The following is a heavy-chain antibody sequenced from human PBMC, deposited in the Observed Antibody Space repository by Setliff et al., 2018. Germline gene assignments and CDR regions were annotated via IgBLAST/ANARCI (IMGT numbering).Heavy chain of an antibody. CDR3: ARGGYSYGY. CDR1: GFTFSTYW. J-gene: IGHJ4*02. CDR2: IKQDGGDK. Sequence: GGSLRLSCAASGFTFSTYWMSWVRQAPGKGLEWVANIKQDGGDKYYVDSVKGRFTISRDNAKNSLYLQMNNLRAEDTAVYYCARGGYSYGYWGQGTLVTVSS. V-gene: IGHV3-7*04. D-gene: IGHD5-18*01.